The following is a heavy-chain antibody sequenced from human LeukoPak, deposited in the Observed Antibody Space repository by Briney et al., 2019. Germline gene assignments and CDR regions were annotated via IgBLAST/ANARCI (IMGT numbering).Heavy chain of an antibody. J-gene: IGHJ5*02. V-gene: IGHV1-2*02. Sequence: ASVKVSCKASGYTFTGYYMHWVRQAPGQGLEWMGWINPNSGGTNYAQKFQERVTITRDMSTSTAYMELSSLRSEDTAVYYCAADLPWFGLWGQGTLVTVSS. CDR2: INPNSGGT. CDR1: GYTFTGYY. CDR3: AADLPWFGL.